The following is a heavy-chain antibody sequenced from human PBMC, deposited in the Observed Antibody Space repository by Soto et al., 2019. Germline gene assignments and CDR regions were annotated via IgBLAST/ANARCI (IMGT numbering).Heavy chain of an antibody. V-gene: IGHV1-18*04. D-gene: IGHD6-19*01. CDR3: AREARSSGWYGDDDY. CDR2: ISAYNGNT. Sequence: QVQLVQSGAEVKKPGASVKVSCKASGYTFTSYGISWVRQAPGQGLEWMGWISAYNGNTNYAQKLQGRVTMTTDTSRSKSSMGVRSLRSDGTAVYYCAREARSSGWYGDDDYWGQGTLVTVSS. J-gene: IGHJ4*02. CDR1: GYTFTSYG.